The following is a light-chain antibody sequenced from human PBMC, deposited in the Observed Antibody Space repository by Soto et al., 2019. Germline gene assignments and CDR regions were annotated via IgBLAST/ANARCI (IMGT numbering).Light chain of an antibody. Sequence: QSVLTQPASVSGSPGQSITISCTGTSSDIGGYYYVSWYQHHPGKAPKLMIYQVTNRPSGVSHRFSGSKSGNTASPTISGLQAEDAADYYCTSYSSSSTFYVFGAGTKAPS. J-gene: IGLJ1*01. CDR3: TSYSSSSTFYV. V-gene: IGLV2-14*01. CDR2: QVT. CDR1: SSDIGGYYY.